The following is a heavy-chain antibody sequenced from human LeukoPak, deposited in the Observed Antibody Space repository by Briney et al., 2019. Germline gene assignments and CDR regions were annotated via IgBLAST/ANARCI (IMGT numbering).Heavy chain of an antibody. CDR1: GFTLSAYT. Sequence: GGSLRLSCAASGFTLSAYTMNWVRQAPGKGLEWVSAVSSNSAYIYYADSLRGRFTISRDNAKGLLYLQINSLRADDTAVYYCAREGGRRRASNFDWFDPWGQGTLVTVSS. J-gene: IGHJ5*02. CDR2: VSSNSAYI. V-gene: IGHV3-21*06. D-gene: IGHD3-16*01. CDR3: AREGGRRRASNFDWFDP.